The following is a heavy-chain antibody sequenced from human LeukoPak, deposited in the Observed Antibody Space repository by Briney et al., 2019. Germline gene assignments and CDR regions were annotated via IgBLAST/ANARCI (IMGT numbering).Heavy chain of an antibody. V-gene: IGHV4-39*07. CDR1: GGSISSSSYY. CDR3: ARGYLLSGIAAY. CDR2: INHSGST. J-gene: IGHJ4*02. Sequence: SETLSLTCTVSGGSISSSSYYWSWIRQPPGKGLEWIGEINHSGSTNYNPSLKSRVTISVDTSKNQFSLKLSSVTAADTAVYYCARGYLLSGIAAYWGQGTLVTVSS. D-gene: IGHD6-13*01.